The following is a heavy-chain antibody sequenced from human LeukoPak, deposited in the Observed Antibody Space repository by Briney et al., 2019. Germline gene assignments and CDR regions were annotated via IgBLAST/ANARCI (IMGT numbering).Heavy chain of an antibody. CDR2: INSDGSST. CDR1: GFTFSSYW. Sequence: GGSLRLSCVASGFTFSSYWMHWVRQAPGKGLVWVSRINSDGSSTSYADSVKGRFTISRDNAKNTLYLQMNSLRAEDTAVYYCARGYGDYVSYYYYMDVWGKGTTVTVSS. CDR3: ARGYGDYVSYYYYMDV. D-gene: IGHD4-17*01. J-gene: IGHJ6*03. V-gene: IGHV3-74*01.